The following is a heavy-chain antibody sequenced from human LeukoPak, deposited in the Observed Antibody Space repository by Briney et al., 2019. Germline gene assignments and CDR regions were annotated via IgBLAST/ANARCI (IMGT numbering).Heavy chain of an antibody. CDR2: IKQDGSEK. D-gene: IGHD3-3*01. CDR3: ARESQNKDFWSGGDY. J-gene: IGHJ4*02. Sequence: PGGSLRLSCAASGFTFSTYWMSWVRQAPGKGLEWVANIKQDGSEKYYVDSVKGRFTISRDNAKNSLYLQMNTLRPEDTAVYYCARESQNKDFWSGGDYWGQGTLVTVSS. CDR1: GFTFSTYW. V-gene: IGHV3-7*01.